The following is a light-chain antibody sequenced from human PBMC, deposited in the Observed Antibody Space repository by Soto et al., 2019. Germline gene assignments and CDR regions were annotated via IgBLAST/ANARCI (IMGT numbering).Light chain of an antibody. CDR1: QSVSSSY. CDR3: QQFRSSTLT. J-gene: IGKJ4*01. V-gene: IGKV3-20*01. CDR2: AAS. Sequence: EIVFTQSPGTLSLSPGERATLSCRASQSVSSSYLAWYQQKPGQVPRLIIYAASSRETGIPDRFSGSGAGTECTLTISRVEPEDFAVYYCQQFRSSTLTFGGGTKVDIK.